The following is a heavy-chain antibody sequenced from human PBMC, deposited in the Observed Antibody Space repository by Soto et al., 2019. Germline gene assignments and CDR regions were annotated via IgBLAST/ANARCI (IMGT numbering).Heavy chain of an antibody. V-gene: IGHV3-7*01. D-gene: IGHD3-22*01. Sequence: EVQLVESGGGLVQPGVSLRLSCAASGFTFSNYWMSWVRQAPGKGLEWVANIKQDGSEKYYVDSVKGRFTISRDNAKNSLYLQMNSLRAEDTAVYYCARTLYYYDSSGSFNWFDPWGQGTLVTVSS. CDR1: GFTFSNYW. CDR2: IKQDGSEK. CDR3: ARTLYYYDSSGSFNWFDP. J-gene: IGHJ5*02.